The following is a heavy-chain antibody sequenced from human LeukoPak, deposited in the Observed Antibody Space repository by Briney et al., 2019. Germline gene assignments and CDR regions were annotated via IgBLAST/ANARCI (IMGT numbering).Heavy chain of an antibody. CDR1: GYSFTNYW. Sequence: GESLRISCKGSGYSFTNYWIAWVRQMPGKGLEWMGIIYPGDSDTRYSPSFQGQVTISADKSISTAYLQWSSLKASDTAMYYCARRCGENVLRCFDWWGQGTLVTVSS. V-gene: IGHV5-51*01. J-gene: IGHJ4*02. D-gene: IGHD3-3*01. CDR2: IYPGDSDT. CDR3: ARRCGENVLRCFDW.